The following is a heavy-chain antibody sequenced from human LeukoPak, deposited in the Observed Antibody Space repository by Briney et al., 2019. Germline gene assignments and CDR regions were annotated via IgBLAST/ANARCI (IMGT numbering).Heavy chain of an antibody. D-gene: IGHD5-24*01. J-gene: IGHJ4*02. CDR1: GGSVSSGSYY. V-gene: IGHV4-31*03. CDR2: IYYSGST. Sequence: SETLSLTCTVSGGSVSSGSYYWSWIRQHPGKGLEWIGYIYYSGSTYYNPSLKSRVTISVDTSKNQFSLKLSSVTAADTAVYYCARSVEMATISFDYWGQGTLVTVSS. CDR3: ARSVEMATISFDY.